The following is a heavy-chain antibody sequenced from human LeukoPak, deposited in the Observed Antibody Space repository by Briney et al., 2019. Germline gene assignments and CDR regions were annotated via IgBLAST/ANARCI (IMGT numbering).Heavy chain of an antibody. CDR1: GYTFTSYG. CDR2: ISAYNGNT. Sequence: ASVKVSCKASGYTFTSYGISWVRQAPGQGLEWMGWISAYNGNTNYAQKLRGRVTMTTDTSTSTAYMELRSLRSDDTAVYYCARRGDGYPRGGAFDIWGQGTMVTVSS. CDR3: ARRGDGYPRGGAFDI. J-gene: IGHJ3*02. D-gene: IGHD5-24*01. V-gene: IGHV1-18*01.